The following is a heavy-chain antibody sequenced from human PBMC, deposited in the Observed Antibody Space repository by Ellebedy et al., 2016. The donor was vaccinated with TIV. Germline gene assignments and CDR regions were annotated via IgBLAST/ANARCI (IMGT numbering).Heavy chain of an antibody. CDR1: GFTFSSYA. J-gene: IGHJ6*02. D-gene: IGHD4-23*01. CDR3: ARVGYGGGYYYYYGMDV. CDR2: ITTSPSSL. V-gene: IGHV3-48*01. Sequence: GESLKISXAASGFTFSSYAMHWVRQAPGKGLEWVSFITTSPSSLYYADSVKGRFTISRDDAKNSLYLQMNSLRAEDTAVYYCARVGYGGGYYYYYGMDVWGQGTTVTVSS.